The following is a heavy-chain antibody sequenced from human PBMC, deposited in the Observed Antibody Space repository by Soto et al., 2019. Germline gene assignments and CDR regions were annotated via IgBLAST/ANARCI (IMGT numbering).Heavy chain of an antibody. CDR1: GGSFSGYY. J-gene: IGHJ3*02. CDR3: ARVYGAYRPRGPFAI. V-gene: IGHV4-34*01. Sequence: SETLSLTCAVYGGSFSGYYWRSIRQPPWKGLEWIGVINHSGSTNYNPSLKIRVTISVDTANNQFSLKLRSVSAADTAVYYCARVYGAYRPRGPFAISGQRTTVPGS. CDR2: INHSGST. D-gene: IGHD4-17*01.